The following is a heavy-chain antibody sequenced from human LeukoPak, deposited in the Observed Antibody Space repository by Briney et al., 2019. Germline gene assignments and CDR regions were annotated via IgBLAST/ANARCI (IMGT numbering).Heavy chain of an antibody. CDR2: ISAYNGNS. V-gene: IGHV1-18*01. CDR3: ARVPGRYYYYMDV. CDR1: GYTFTSYG. Sequence: ASVKVSCKASGYTFTSYGISWVRQAPGQGLEWMGWISAYNGNSNYAQKLQGRVTMTTDTSTSTVYMELSSLRSEDTAVYYCARVPGRYYYYMDVWGKGTTVTISS. D-gene: IGHD3-10*01. J-gene: IGHJ6*03.